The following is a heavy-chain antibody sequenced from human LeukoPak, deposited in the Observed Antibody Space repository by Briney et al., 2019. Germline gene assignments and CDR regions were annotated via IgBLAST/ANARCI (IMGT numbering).Heavy chain of an antibody. CDR1: GFTFSSYS. J-gene: IGHJ6*03. CDR2: ISSSSSYI. Sequence: KPGGSLRLSCAASGFTFSSYSMNWVRQAPGKGLEWVSSISSSSSYIYYADSVKGRFTISRDNAKNSLYLQMNSLRAEDTAVYYCARIREATYYYYMDVWGKGTTVTVSS. V-gene: IGHV3-21*01. CDR3: ARIREATYYYYMDV.